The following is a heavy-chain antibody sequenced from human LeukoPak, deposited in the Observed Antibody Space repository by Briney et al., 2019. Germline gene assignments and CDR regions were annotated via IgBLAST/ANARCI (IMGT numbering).Heavy chain of an antibody. J-gene: IGHJ4*02. CDR3: AKLPYSRGGSYSDY. CDR2: ISSAGGIPT. D-gene: IGHD2-15*01. CDR1: GFTFSSYA. Sequence: GGSLRLSCAASGFTFSSYAMSWARQAPGKGLEWVSTISSAGGIPTYYADSVKGRFTISRDNSKNTVYLQMNNLRAEDTAVYYCAKLPYSRGGSYSDYWGQGTLVTVSS. V-gene: IGHV3-23*01.